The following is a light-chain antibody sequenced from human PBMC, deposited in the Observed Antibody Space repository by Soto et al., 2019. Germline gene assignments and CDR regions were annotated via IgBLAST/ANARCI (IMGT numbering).Light chain of an antibody. J-gene: IGKJ2*01. CDR3: QQYYSYSPFT. Sequence: DIQMTQSPSTLSASVGDRVSITCRASQSVSSSLAWYQQKLGKDPRLLIYRASSIEIGVPSRFSGSGSGTEFTLTISSLQLDDFATVYCQQYYSYSPFTFGRGTRLEIK. CDR2: RAS. V-gene: IGKV1-5*03. CDR1: QSVSSS.